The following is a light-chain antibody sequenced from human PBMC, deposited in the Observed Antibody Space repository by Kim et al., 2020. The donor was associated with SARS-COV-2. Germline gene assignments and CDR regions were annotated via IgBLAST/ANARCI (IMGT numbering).Light chain of an antibody. CDR2: AAS. CDR1: QGISSY. J-gene: IGKJ4*01. CDR3: QQVNSYPLT. Sequence: IQLTQSPSSLSASVGDRVTITCRASQGISSYLAWYQQKPGKAPNLLIYAASTLQSGVPPRFSGSGSGTDFTLTISSLQPEDFATYYCQQVNSYPLTFGGGTKVDIK. V-gene: IGKV1-9*01.